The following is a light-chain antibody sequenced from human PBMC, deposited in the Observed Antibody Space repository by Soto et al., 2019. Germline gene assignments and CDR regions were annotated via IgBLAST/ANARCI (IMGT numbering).Light chain of an antibody. CDR3: CSYAGSSTFG. Sequence: QSALTQPASVSGSPGQSITISCTGTSRDVGSYILVSWYQQHPGKAPKLMIYEGSKRPSGVSNRFSGSKSGNTASLTISGLQAEDEADYYCCSYAGSSTFGFGTGTKLTVL. CDR1: SRDVGSYIL. V-gene: IGLV2-23*03. J-gene: IGLJ1*01. CDR2: EGS.